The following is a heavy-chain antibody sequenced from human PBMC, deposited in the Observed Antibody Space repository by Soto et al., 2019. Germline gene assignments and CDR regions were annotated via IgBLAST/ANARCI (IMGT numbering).Heavy chain of an antibody. V-gene: IGHV3-23*01. J-gene: IGHJ4*02. Sequence: GGSVRLSCAASGCSFNRDAMTWVRQAPGQELEWVSVISGTGVITNYADSVKGRFTISRDNSKNTLYLEMNSLRAEDRAVYYCAKCLGRGERYCDYWGQGT. CDR1: GCSFNRDA. CDR3: AKCLGRGERYCDY. D-gene: IGHD3-10*01. CDR2: ISGTGVIT.